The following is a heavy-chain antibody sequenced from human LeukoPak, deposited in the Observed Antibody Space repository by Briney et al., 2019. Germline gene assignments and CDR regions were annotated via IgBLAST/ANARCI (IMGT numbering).Heavy chain of an antibody. CDR1: GFTFNSYW. J-gene: IGHJ4*02. CDR2: ISSSGSTI. Sequence: PGGSLRLSCAASGFTFNSYWMSWVRQAPGKGLEWVSYISSSGSTIYYADSVKGRFTISRDNAKNSLYLQMNSLRAEDTAVYYCATLGGGGYDFVDYWGQGTLDTVSS. D-gene: IGHD5-12*01. V-gene: IGHV3-48*04. CDR3: ATLGGGGYDFVDY.